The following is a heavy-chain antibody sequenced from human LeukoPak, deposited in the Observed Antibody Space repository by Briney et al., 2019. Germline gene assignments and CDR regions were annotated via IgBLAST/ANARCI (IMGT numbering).Heavy chain of an antibody. J-gene: IGHJ4*02. CDR3: ARHTDSGATTSHFDY. Sequence: SETLSLTCTVSGGSISSSSYYWGWIRQPPGKGLEWIGSIYYSGSTYYNPSLKSRVTISVDTSKNQFSLKLSSVTAADTAVYYCARHTDSGATTSHFDYWGQGTVVTVSS. D-gene: IGHD1-26*01. V-gene: IGHV4-39*01. CDR1: GGSISSSSYY. CDR2: IYYSGST.